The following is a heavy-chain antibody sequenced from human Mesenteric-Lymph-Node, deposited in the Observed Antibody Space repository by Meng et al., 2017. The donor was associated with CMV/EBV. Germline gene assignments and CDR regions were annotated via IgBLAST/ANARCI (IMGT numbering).Heavy chain of an antibody. CDR1: GFTVSSNY. J-gene: IGHJ6*02. V-gene: IGHV3-53*01. D-gene: IGHD2-2*01. Sequence: GGSLRLSCAASGFTVSSNYMSWVRQAPGKGLEWVSVIYSGGSTYYTDSVKGRFTISRDNSENTLYLQMNSLRAEDTAVYYCARESRSYCSTTSCGMDVWGQGTTVTVSS. CDR2: IYSGGST. CDR3: ARESRSYCSTTSCGMDV.